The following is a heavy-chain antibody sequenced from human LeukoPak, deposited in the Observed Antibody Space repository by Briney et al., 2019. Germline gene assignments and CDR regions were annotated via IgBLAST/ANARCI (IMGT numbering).Heavy chain of an antibody. V-gene: IGHV1-58*01. D-gene: IGHD3-16*02. CDR1: GFTFTSSA. CDR2: IVVGSGNT. Sequence: VASVKVSCKASGFTFTSSAVQWVRQARGQRLEWIGWIVVGSGNTNYAQKFQERVTITRDMSTSTAYMELSSLRSEDTAVYYCAAFPDYIWGSYRDYWGQGTLVTVSS. J-gene: IGHJ4*02. CDR3: AAFPDYIWGSYRDY.